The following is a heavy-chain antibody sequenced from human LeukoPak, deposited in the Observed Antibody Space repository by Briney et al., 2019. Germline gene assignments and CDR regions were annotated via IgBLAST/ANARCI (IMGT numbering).Heavy chain of an antibody. V-gene: IGHV3-23*01. CDR2: ISNSGDRT. D-gene: IGHD3-10*01. Sequence: AGGSLRLSCAASGFTFSTYAMSWLRQAPGKGLEWVSSISNSGDRTYYADSVKGRFTMSRDNSKNTLYLQMNSLRAEDTAVYYCAKDREVRGVIYFDYWGQGTLVTVSS. CDR1: GFTFSTYA. J-gene: IGHJ4*02. CDR3: AKDREVRGVIYFDY.